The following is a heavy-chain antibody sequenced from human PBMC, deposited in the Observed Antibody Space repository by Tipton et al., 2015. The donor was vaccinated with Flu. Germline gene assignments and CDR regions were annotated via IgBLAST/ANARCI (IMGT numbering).Heavy chain of an antibody. CDR3: ARGGRTTVTPDY. D-gene: IGHD4-11*01. J-gene: IGHJ4*02. Sequence: TLSLTCAVYGGSFSGYYWSWIRQPPGKGLEWIGEINHSGSTNYNPSPKSRVTISVDTSKNQFSLKLSSVTAADTAVYYCARGGRTTVTPDYWGQGTLVTVSS. V-gene: IGHV4-34*01. CDR2: INHSGST. CDR1: GGSFSGYY.